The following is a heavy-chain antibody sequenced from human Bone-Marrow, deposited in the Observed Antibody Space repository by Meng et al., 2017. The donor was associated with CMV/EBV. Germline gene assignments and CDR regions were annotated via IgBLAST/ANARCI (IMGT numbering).Heavy chain of an antibody. V-gene: IGHV3-15*04. J-gene: IGHJ4*02. CDR2: IGGKTDGWTT. Sequence: LSLSCAASGVSFGNAWMSWVRQAPGKGLEWIGRIGGKTDGWTTDYNASVKGRFIISRDEPENKLYLQMNSLKTEDTAVYYCTALTGLYWGQGALVTVSS. CDR1: GVSFGNAW. CDR3: TALTGLY.